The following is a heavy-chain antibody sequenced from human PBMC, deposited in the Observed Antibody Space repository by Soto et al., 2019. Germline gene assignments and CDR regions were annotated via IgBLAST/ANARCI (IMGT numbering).Heavy chain of an antibody. V-gene: IGHV4-4*07. J-gene: IGHJ4*02. CDR3: ARCPSGYSSSWYYFDY. Sequence: LSLTCTVSGGSISSYFWSWIRQPAGKGLEWIGRIYASGSTNYNPSLKSRVTMSVDTSKNQFSLKLSSVTAADTAVYYCARCPSGYSSSWYYFDYWGQGALVTVSS. D-gene: IGHD6-13*01. CDR2: IYASGST. CDR1: GGSISSYF.